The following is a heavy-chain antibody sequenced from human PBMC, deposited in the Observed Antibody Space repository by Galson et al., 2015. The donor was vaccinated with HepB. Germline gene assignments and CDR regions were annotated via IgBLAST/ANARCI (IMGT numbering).Heavy chain of an antibody. Sequence: SLRLSCAASGFTFSSYWMSWVRQAPGKGLEWVANIKQDGSDKYYVDSVKGRFTISRDNAKNSLYLQMNSLRAEDTAVYYCARVDSSGYFSTYWGQGTLVTVSS. CDR3: ARVDSSGYFSTY. CDR2: IKQDGSDK. D-gene: IGHD3-22*01. V-gene: IGHV3-7*05. J-gene: IGHJ4*02. CDR1: GFTFSSYW.